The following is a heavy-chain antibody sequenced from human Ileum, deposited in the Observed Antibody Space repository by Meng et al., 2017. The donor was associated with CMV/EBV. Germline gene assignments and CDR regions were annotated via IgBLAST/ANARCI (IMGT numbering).Heavy chain of an antibody. CDR3: ASGKSNLEY. CDR2: FNHYGST. V-gene: IGHV4-34*01. CDR1: GGSFSGSY. J-gene: IGHJ4*02. Sequence: QVQLQAWGAGLLKPSEPQSPACAGYGGSFSGSYWSWIRQVPGKGLEWIGEFNHYGSTNYNPSLKSRVTISVDTSKNQFSLNLSSVTAADTAVYYCASGKSNLEYWGQGTLVTVSS. D-gene: IGHD4-11*01.